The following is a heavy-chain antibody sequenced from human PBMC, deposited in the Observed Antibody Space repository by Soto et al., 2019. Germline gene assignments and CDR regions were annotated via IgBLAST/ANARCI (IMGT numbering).Heavy chain of an antibody. D-gene: IGHD2-2*01. V-gene: IGHV3-23*01. CDR1: GFTFSNYA. J-gene: IGHJ4*02. CDR3: AKLKVPAGIDY. Sequence: PGGSLRLSCAASGFTFSNYAMSWVRQAPGKGLDWVSTISVPDGSTYYADTVKGRFTISRDNSKNTLYLQMNTLRAEDAAIYYCAKLKVPAGIDYWGQGALVTVSS. CDR2: ISVPDGST.